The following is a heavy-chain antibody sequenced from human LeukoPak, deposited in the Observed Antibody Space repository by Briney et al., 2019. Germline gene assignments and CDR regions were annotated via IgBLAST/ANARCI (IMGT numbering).Heavy chain of an antibody. CDR3: ARDQDGDYGLRYPGGAFDI. D-gene: IGHD4-17*01. V-gene: IGHV4-59*01. J-gene: IGHJ3*02. Sequence: SETLSLTCTVSGGSISSYYWSWIRQPPGKGLEWIGYIYYSGSTNYNPSLKSRVTISVDTSKNQFSLKLSSVTAADTAVYYCARDQDGDYGLRYPGGAFDIWGQGTMVTASS. CDR2: IYYSGST. CDR1: GGSISSYY.